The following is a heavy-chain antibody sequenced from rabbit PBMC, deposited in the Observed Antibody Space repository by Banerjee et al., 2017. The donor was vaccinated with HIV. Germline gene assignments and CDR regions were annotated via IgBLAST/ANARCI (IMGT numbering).Heavy chain of an antibody. V-gene: IGHV1S40*01. CDR3: GYVGYYYASDL. D-gene: IGHD6-1*01. Sequence: QSLEESGGDLVKPGASLTLTCTASGFSFSSSYYYYMCWVRQAPGKGLEWIGCMDTGSSGTTVYANWAKGRFTISQTSSTTVTLQMTSLTAADTATYFCGYVGYYYASDLWGPGTLVTVS. CDR1: GFSFSSSYYYY. CDR2: MDTGSSGTT. J-gene: IGHJ4*01.